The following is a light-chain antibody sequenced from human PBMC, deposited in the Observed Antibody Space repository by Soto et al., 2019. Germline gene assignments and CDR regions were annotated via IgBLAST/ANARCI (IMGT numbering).Light chain of an antibody. J-gene: IGKJ2*01. V-gene: IGKV3-20*01. CDR3: QHYGGSPLYT. CDR1: QPVVNSD. CDR2: STS. Sequence: EIVLTQSPGTLSLSPGETATLSCRASQPVVNSDLGWYQQRPGQAPRLLMYSTSTRANGISDRFSGSGSGTDFTLTISRLEPEDFAVYYCQHYGGSPLYTFGQGTKLESK.